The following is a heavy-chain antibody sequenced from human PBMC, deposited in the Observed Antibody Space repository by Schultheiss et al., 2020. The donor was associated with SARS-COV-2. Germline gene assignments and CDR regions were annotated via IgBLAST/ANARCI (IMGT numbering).Heavy chain of an antibody. Sequence: GGSLRLSCAASGFTFSSYAMHWVRQAPGKGLEWVAVISYDGSDKYYADSVKGRFTISRDNSKNTLYLQMNSLRAEDTAVYYCARVEGGTLELYYYYGMDVWGQGTTVTVSS. D-gene: IGHD1-1*01. CDR2: ISYDGSDK. CDR3: ARVEGGTLELYYYYGMDV. V-gene: IGHV3-30*04. CDR1: GFTFSSYA. J-gene: IGHJ6*02.